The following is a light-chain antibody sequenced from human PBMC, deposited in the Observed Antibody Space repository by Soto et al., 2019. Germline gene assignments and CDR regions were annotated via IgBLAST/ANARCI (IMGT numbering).Light chain of an antibody. CDR1: QSVSSSY. CDR3: QQDYTRFT. J-gene: IGKJ3*01. Sequence: PGERVTLSCRASQSVSSSYLTWYQQKPGQAPRLLIYGASTRATSIPARFSGSGSGTDFTLTISSLQPEDFAVYYCQQDYTRFTVGHGTKVDIK. CDR2: GAS. V-gene: IGKV3D-7*01.